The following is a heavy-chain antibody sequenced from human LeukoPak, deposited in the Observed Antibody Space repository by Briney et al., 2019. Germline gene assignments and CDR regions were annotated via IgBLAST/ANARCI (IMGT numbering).Heavy chain of an antibody. J-gene: IGHJ6*02. V-gene: IGHV5-51*01. CDR2: IYPGDSDT. CDR1: GYTFTKYW. Sequence: GESLKISCQGFGYTFTKYWVAWVRQMPGKGLEWMGIIYPGDSDTRYSPSFQGQVTISADKSISTAYLQWSSLKASDTAMYYCARQSTTVYGMDVWGQGTTVTVSS. D-gene: IGHD4-17*01. CDR3: ARQSTTVYGMDV.